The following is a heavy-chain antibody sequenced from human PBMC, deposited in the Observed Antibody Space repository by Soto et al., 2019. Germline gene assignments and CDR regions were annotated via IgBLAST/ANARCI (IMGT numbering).Heavy chain of an antibody. Sequence: GESLKIPCKGSGYNFINYWIGWVRQMPGKGLEWMGIVYPGDSDTRYSPSFQGQVTISADKSINTAYLQWSSLKASDTAMYYCARYDSYCGGDCQSPYYYFYYYMDVWGKGTTVTVSS. V-gene: IGHV5-51*01. D-gene: IGHD2-21*01. CDR1: GYNFINYW. J-gene: IGHJ6*03. CDR2: VYPGDSDT. CDR3: ARYDSYCGGDCQSPYYYFYYYMDV.